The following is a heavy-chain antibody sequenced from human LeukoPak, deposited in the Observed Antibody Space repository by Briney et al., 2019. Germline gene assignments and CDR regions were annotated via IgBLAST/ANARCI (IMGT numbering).Heavy chain of an antibody. CDR3: ARQLYRDYGDYVGYYFDY. CDR1: GGSISSYY. D-gene: IGHD4-17*01. J-gene: IGHJ4*02. Sequence: PSETLSLTCTASGGSISSYYWSWVRQPPGKGLEWVGYIYYSGSTNYNSSLKSRVTISLDTSKNQFSLKLSSVTAADTAVYYCARQLYRDYGDYVGYYFDYWGQGTLVTVSS. CDR2: IYYSGST. V-gene: IGHV4-59*01.